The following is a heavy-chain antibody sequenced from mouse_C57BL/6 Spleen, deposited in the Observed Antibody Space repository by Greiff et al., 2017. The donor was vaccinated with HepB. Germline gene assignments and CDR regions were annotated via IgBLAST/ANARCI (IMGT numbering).Heavy chain of an antibody. CDR1: GFTFSSYG. J-gene: IGHJ2*01. D-gene: IGHD2-2*01. CDR2: ISSGGSYT. Sequence: EVKLVESGGDLVKPGGSLKLSCAASGFTFSSYGMSWVRQTPDKRLEWVATISSGGSYTYYPDSVKGRFTISRDNAKNTRYLQMSSLKSEDTAMYYCSRPTMVSQGYYFDYWGQGTTLTVSS. CDR3: SRPTMVSQGYYFDY. V-gene: IGHV5-6*01.